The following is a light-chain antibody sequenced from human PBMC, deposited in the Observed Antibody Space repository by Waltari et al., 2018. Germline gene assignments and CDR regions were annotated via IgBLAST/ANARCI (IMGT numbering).Light chain of an antibody. CDR3: QVWADSSDFV. J-gene: IGLJ1*01. CDR1: SVGSKS. V-gene: IGLV3-21*02. Sequence: SYVLTQPPSVSVAPGQTARITCGGNSVGSKSVHWYQRKPGQAPGVVVYDDTERPSGIPDRFSVSNSENTATLTINSVEAGDEADYFCQVWADSSDFVFGSGTKVTVL. CDR2: DDT.